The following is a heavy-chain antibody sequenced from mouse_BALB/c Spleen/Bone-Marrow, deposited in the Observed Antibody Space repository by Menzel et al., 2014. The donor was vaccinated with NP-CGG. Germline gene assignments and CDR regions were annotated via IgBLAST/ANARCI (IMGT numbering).Heavy chain of an antibody. Sequence: EVQLQQSGPELVKPGASVKMSCKASGYTFTSYVMHWVKQKPGQGLEWIGYFNPYNDGTKYNEKFKGKATLTSDKSSSTAYMELSSLTSEDSAVYYCARNYGSSYWYFDVWGAGTTVTVPS. CDR3: ARNYGSSYWYFDV. V-gene: IGHV1-14*01. CDR2: FNPYNDGT. CDR1: GYTFTSYV. D-gene: IGHD1-1*01. J-gene: IGHJ1*01.